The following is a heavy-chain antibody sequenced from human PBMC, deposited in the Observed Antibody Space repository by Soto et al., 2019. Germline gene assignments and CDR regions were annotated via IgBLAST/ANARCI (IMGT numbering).Heavy chain of an antibody. Sequence: ESGPTLVNPTETLTLTCTASGISLSSARMGXSWIRQPPGKALEWLAHIFSNGEESYSTSLKSRLTISKDTSKSQVVLTMTNMDPVDTATYYCARIRQQWPDYYYYGMDVWGQGTTVTVSS. CDR1: GISLSSARMG. CDR2: IFSNGEE. J-gene: IGHJ6*02. V-gene: IGHV2-26*01. CDR3: ARIRQQWPDYYYYGMDV. D-gene: IGHD6-19*01.